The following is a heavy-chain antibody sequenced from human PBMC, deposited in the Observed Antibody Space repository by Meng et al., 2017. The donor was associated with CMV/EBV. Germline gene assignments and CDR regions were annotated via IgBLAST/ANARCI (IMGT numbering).Heavy chain of an antibody. V-gene: IGHV4-34*01. D-gene: IGHD2-15*01. CDR3: ASSLTYPDY. Sequence: GQLQEWGAGLVKPSGTLSLTCAVYGGSFSGYYWSWIRQPPGKGLEWIGEINHSGSTNYNPSLKSRVTISVDTSKNQFSLKLSSVTAADTAVYYCASSLTYPDYWGQGTLVTVSS. J-gene: IGHJ4*02. CDR2: INHSGST. CDR1: GGSFSGYY.